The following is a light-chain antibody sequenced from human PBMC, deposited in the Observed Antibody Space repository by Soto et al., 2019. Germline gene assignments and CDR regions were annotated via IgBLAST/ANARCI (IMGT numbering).Light chain of an antibody. CDR1: QSVSSY. CDR2: DAS. CDR3: QQRFNWPRFT. J-gene: IGKJ2*01. Sequence: EIVLTQSPATLSLSPGERATLSCRASQSVSSYLAWYQQKPGQAPRVLIYDASTRATGIPARFSGGGSGTDFTLTISSLEPEDFAVYYCQQRFNWPRFTFGQGTKLEIK. V-gene: IGKV3-11*01.